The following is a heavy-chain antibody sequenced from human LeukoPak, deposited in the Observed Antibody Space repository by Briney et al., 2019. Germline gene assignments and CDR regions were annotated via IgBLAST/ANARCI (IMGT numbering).Heavy chain of an antibody. CDR1: GYTFTGYY. D-gene: IGHD6-6*01. V-gene: IGHV1-2*02. Sequence: ASVKVSCKASGYTFTGYYMHWVRQAPGQGLEWMGWINPNSGGTNYAQKFQGRVTMTRDTSISTAYMELSRLRSDDTAVYYCARTYSSSSGVLFDYWGQGTQVTVSS. CDR2: INPNSGGT. J-gene: IGHJ4*02. CDR3: ARTYSSSSGVLFDY.